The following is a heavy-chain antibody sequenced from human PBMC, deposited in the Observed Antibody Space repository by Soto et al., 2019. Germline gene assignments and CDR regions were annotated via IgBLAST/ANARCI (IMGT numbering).Heavy chain of an antibody. CDR1: GYTFINYH. CDR2: INTYTGMT. V-gene: IGHV1-18*01. J-gene: IGHJ4*02. D-gene: IGHD5-12*01. CDR3: AKSPRGEMATD. Sequence: QVQLVQSGGEVKKPGASVTVSCKASGYTFINYHITWVRQAPGQGLEWMAWINTYTGMTDYAQRFQGRVTMTRDTSTSPAYMELRNLGSDDTAVYFCAKSPRGEMATDWGQGTLVTVSS.